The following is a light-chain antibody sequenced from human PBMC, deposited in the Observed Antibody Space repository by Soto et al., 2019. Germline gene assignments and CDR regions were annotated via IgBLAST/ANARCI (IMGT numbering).Light chain of an antibody. CDR3: QSDDSGRTWV. CDR2: DNS. V-gene: IGLV1-40*01. J-gene: IGLJ3*02. CDR1: GSNFGAGFD. Sequence: QSVLTQPPSVSGAPGQRVTISCTGSGSNFGAGFDVHWYQQLPGTAPKLLIYDNSNRPSGVPDRFSGSKSGTSASLGITGLQAEDEADYYCQSDDSGRTWVFGGGTKLTVL.